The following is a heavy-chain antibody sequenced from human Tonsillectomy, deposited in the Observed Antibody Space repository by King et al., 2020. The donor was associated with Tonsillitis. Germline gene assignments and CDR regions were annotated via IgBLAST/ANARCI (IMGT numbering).Heavy chain of an antibody. J-gene: IGHJ4*02. CDR1: GYTFTRYY. V-gene: IGHV1-46*01. CDR3: ATDRPSPD. CDR2: INPTGGST. Sequence: QLVQSGAEVKKPGASVKVSCKASGYTFTRYYMHWVRQAPGQGLEWMGIINPTGGSTRYAQKFQGRVTMTRDTSTSTVYMELSSLRSDDTAVYYCATDRPSPDGGQGTLVTVSS. D-gene: IGHD1-14*01.